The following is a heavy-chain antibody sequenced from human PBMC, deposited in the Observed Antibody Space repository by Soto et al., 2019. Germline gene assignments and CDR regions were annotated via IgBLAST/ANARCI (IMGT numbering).Heavy chain of an antibody. D-gene: IGHD3-22*01. CDR3: ARARYDNSGDDAEKYPDY. V-gene: IGHV4-61*01. CDR2: IYHSGST. Sequence: SETLSLTCTVSGGSVRSDSFYWSWIRQPPGKGLEWIAFIYHSGSTNYNPSLNSRVTISVDTSKNRFSLKLTSVTAADTAIYYCARARYDNSGDDAEKYPDYWGQGTLVTVSS. J-gene: IGHJ4*02. CDR1: GGSVRSDSFY.